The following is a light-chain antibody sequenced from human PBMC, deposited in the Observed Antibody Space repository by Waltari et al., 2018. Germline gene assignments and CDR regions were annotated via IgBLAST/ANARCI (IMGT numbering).Light chain of an antibody. Sequence: EIVLTQSPATLPLSPGERATPSCRASQGVSSYLAWYQQKPGQAPRLLIYDASNRATGIPARFSGSGSGTDFTLTISSLEPEDFAVYYCQQRSNWPPMYTFGQGTKLEIK. CDR2: DAS. CDR3: QQRSNWPPMYT. J-gene: IGKJ2*01. CDR1: QGVSSY. V-gene: IGKV3-11*01.